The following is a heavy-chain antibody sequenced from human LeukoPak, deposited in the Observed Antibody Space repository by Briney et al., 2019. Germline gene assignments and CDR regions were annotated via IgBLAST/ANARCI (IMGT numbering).Heavy chain of an antibody. CDR1: GFTFSSYG. J-gene: IGHJ4*02. CDR3: AKWDTYYDSSGYYFY. Sequence: GGTLRLSCAASGFTFSSYGMSWVRQAPGKGLEWVSAISGSGGSTYYADSVKGRFTISRDNSKNTLYLQMNSLRAEDTAVYYCAKWDTYYDSSGYYFYWGQGTLVTVSS. D-gene: IGHD3-22*01. V-gene: IGHV3-23*01. CDR2: ISGSGGST.